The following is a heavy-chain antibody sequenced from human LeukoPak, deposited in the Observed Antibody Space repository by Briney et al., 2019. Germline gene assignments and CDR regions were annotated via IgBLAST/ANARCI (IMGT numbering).Heavy chain of an antibody. CDR2: IIPILGTA. CDR3: AGNLGLRPLPYYYMDV. CDR1: GGTFSRYA. Sequence: SVRVSCKTSGGTFSRYAISWVRQAPGQGLEWMGRIIPILGTANYAQKFQGRVTITTDESTSTAYMELSSLRSEDTAVYYCAGNLGLRPLPYYYMDVWGKGTTVTVSS. D-gene: IGHD2-15*01. J-gene: IGHJ6*03. V-gene: IGHV1-69*05.